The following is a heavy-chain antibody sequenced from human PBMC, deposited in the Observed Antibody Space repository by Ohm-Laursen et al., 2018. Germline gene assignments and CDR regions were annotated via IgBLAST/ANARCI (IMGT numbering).Heavy chain of an antibody. D-gene: IGHD6-19*01. V-gene: IGHV3-30*18. CDR2: ISYDGSNK. J-gene: IGHJ1*01. CDR1: GFTFSSYA. CDR3: AKAPIAVANEAEYFQH. Sequence: SLRLSCAASGFTFSSYAMSWVRQAPGKGLEWVAVISYDGSNKYYADSVKGRFTISRDNSKNTLYLQMNSLRAEDTAVYYCAKAPIAVANEAEYFQHWGQGTLVTVSS.